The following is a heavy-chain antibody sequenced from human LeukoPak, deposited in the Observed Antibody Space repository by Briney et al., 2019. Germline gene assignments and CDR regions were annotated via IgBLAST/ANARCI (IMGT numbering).Heavy chain of an antibody. V-gene: IGHV3-53*01. CDR3: ARLYYYVSGTYSRYFDY. CDR2: IYSGGTT. Sequence: PGGSLRLSCAASGFTVSSNYMTCVRQAPGKGPEWVSIIYSGGTTYYADSVKGRFTISRDNSKNTLYLQMNSLRAEDTAVYYCARLYYYVSGTYSRYFDYWGQGTLVTVSS. CDR1: GFTVSSNY. D-gene: IGHD3-10*01. J-gene: IGHJ4*02.